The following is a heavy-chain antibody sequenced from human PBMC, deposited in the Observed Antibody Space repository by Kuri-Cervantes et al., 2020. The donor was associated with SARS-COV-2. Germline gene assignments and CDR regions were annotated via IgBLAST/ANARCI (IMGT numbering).Heavy chain of an antibody. CDR1: GFTFSSYG. J-gene: IGHJ6*03. CDR2: ISYDGSNK. CDR3: AKDMGVGYSGYGPNYYYYMDV. Sequence: GGSLRLSCEGSGFTFSSYGMHWVRQAPGKGLEWVAVISYDGSNKYYADSVKGRFTISRDNSKNTLYLQMNSLRAEDTAVYYCAKDMGVGYSGYGPNYYYYMDVWGKGNTVTVSS. V-gene: IGHV3-30*18. D-gene: IGHD5-12*01.